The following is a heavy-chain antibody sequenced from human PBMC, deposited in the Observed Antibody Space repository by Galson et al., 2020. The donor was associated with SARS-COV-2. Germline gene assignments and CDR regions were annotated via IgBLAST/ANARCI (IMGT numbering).Heavy chain of an antibody. Sequence: SETLSLTCTVSGGSISSSSYYWGWIRQPPGKGLEWIGSIYYSASTYYNPSLKSRVTISVDTSKNQFSLKLSSVTAADTAVYYCARLLDCSGGSCPHNWFEPWGQGTLVTVSS. V-gene: IGHV4-39*01. J-gene: IGHJ5*02. D-gene: IGHD2-15*01. CDR1: GGSISSSSYY. CDR2: IYYSAST. CDR3: ARLLDCSGGSCPHNWFEP.